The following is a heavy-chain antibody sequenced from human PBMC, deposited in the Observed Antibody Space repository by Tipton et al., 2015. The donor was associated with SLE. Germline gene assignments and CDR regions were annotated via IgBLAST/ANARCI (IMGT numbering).Heavy chain of an antibody. CDR1: GFTFSSHS. J-gene: IGHJ4*02. V-gene: IGHV3-48*01. CDR3: AKGVLDGRIDK. CDR2: ISSSSSTI. Sequence: SLRLSCAASGFTFSSHSMNWVRQAPGKGLEWVSYISSSSSTIDYADSVKGRFTISRDNSKNTLYLQMNSLRPEDTAVYYCAKGVLDGRIDKWGQGTLVSVSS. D-gene: IGHD1-26*01.